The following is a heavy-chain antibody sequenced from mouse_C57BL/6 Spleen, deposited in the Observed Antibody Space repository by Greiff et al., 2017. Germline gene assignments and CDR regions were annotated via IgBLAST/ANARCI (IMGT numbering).Heavy chain of an antibody. D-gene: IGHD4-1*01. Sequence: VQLQQSGPELVKPGASVKISCKASGYSFTGYYMHWVKQSPEKSLAWIGEINPSTGGTTYNQQFKAKATLTVDNSSSSAYMQLMSLRLEESEVYYWARGPNSHLAYWGQGTLVTGSA. CDR1: GYSFTGYY. V-gene: IGHV1-42*01. CDR3: ARGPNSHLAY. J-gene: IGHJ3*01. CDR2: INPSTGGT.